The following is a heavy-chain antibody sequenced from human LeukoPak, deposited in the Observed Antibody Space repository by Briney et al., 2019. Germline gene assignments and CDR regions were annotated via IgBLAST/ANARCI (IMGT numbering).Heavy chain of an antibody. CDR3: AREPRSGANYDFWSGYFPPSWYYGMDV. V-gene: IGHV3-48*01. CDR2: ISSSSSTI. CDR1: GFTFSSYS. D-gene: IGHD3-3*01. J-gene: IGHJ6*02. Sequence: PGGSLRLSCAASGFTFSSYSMNWVRQAPGKGLEWVSYISSSSSTIYYADSVKGRFTIFRDNAKNSLYLQMNSLRAEDTAVYYCAREPRSGANYDFWSGYFPPSWYYGMDVWGQGTTVTVSS.